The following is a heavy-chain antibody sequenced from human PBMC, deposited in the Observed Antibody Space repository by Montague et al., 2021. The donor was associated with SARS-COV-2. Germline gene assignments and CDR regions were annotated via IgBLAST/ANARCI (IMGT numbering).Heavy chain of an antibody. Sequence: SETLSLTCTVSGGSINSDNFFWSWIRQPPGKRLEWIGYISDSGSTYDNPSLKSRVTISAHTSRNQLSLNVKSVTAADTAVYYCARHRGYDVVTYYSDFWGQGTLVTVSS. V-gene: IGHV4-39*01. D-gene: IGHD3-9*01. CDR3: ARHRGYDVVTYYSDF. J-gene: IGHJ4*02. CDR1: GGSINSDNFF. CDR2: ISDSGST.